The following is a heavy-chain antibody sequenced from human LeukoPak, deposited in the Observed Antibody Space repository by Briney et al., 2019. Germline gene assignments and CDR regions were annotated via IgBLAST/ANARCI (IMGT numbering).Heavy chain of an antibody. CDR3: ARGHDSDGVGDWAQAFDV. Sequence: PSETLSLTCTVSGGSIISTASYWTWLRQHPGKGLEWIRYISYSGNTYYTPSLQSRITISIDTSESHVSLKLNSVTAADTAVYYCARGHDSDGVGDWAQAFDVWGQGTTVTVSS. V-gene: IGHV4-31*03. CDR1: GGSIISTASY. CDR2: ISYSGNT. D-gene: IGHD2-21*01. J-gene: IGHJ3*01.